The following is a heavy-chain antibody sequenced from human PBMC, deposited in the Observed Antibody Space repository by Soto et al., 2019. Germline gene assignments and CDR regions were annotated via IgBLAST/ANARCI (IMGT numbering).Heavy chain of an antibody. CDR3: ESPGDPNDY. V-gene: IGHV3-66*01. J-gene: IGHJ4*02. Sequence: EVQLVESGGGLVQPGGSLRLSCAASGFTVSSNYMSWVRQAPGKGLEWVSVIYSGGSTYYADSVKGRFTISRDNSKNTLYIPMNSLSAADTAVYYCESPGDPNDYWGQGTLVTVSS. D-gene: IGHD2-21*02. CDR1: GFTVSSNY. CDR2: IYSGGST.